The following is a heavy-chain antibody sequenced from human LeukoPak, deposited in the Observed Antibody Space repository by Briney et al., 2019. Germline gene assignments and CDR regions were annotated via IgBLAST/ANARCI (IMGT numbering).Heavy chain of an antibody. V-gene: IGHV3-30-3*01. CDR1: GFTFSSYT. Sequence: GRSLRLSCAASGFTFSSYTMDWVRQAPGKGLEWVARISYAGSNNYYADSVKGRFTISSDNPKNKLYLQMDSLRAEDTAVYYCARAAHTTYVLGRYYYYAMDVWGQGTTVTVSS. D-gene: IGHD3-10*01. CDR2: ISYAGSNN. CDR3: ARAAHTTYVLGRYYYYAMDV. J-gene: IGHJ6*02.